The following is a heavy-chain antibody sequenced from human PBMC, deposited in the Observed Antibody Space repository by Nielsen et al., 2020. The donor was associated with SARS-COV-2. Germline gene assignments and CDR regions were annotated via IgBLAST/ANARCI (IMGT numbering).Heavy chain of an antibody. J-gene: IGHJ4*02. CDR3: ARTYYDFWSGYLRYYFDY. V-gene: IGHV4-34*01. Sequence: PGKGLEWIGEINHSGSTNYNPSLKSRVTISVDTSKNQFSLKLSSVTAADTAVYYCARTYYDFWSGYLRYYFDYWGQGTLVTVSS. CDR2: INHSGST. D-gene: IGHD3-3*01.